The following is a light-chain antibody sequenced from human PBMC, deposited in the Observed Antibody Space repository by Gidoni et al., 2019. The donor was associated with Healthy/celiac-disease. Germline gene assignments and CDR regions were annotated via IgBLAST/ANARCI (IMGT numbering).Light chain of an antibody. CDR2: DAS. CDR1: PSVSLY. J-gene: IGKJ4*01. Sequence: EIVLTQSPATLSLSPGERATLSCRASPSVSLYLAWYQQKPGQAPRLLIYDASNRATGIPARFSGSGSGTDFNLTISSLEPEDFAVYDCQQRSNWPLTFGGGTKVEIK. CDR3: QQRSNWPLT. V-gene: IGKV3-11*01.